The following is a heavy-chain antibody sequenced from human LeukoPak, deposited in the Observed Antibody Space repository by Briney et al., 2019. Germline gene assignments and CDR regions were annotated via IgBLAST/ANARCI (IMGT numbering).Heavy chain of an antibody. V-gene: IGHV3-23*01. CDR3: ARDGGALVGASY. CDR2: VSESGGST. Sequence: PGGSLRLSCVASGITLSTYVMGWVRQVPGKGLEWASSVSESGGSTYYADSVKGRFTISRDNSKDTLSLQMNSLRAEDTAVYYCARDGGALVGASYWGQGTLVTVSS. J-gene: IGHJ4*02. CDR1: GITLSTYV. D-gene: IGHD1-26*01.